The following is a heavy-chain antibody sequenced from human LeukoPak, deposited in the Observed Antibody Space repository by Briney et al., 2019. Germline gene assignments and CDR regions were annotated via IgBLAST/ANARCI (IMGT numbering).Heavy chain of an antibody. Sequence: ASVKVSCKASGGTFSSYAISWVRQAPGQGLEWMGWMNPNSGNTGYAQKFQGRVTMTRNTSISTAYMELSSLRSEDTAVYYCARLGSGGSYSAFDIWGQGTMVTVSS. J-gene: IGHJ3*02. V-gene: IGHV1-8*02. D-gene: IGHD3-10*01. CDR1: GGTFSSYA. CDR3: ARLGSGGSYSAFDI. CDR2: MNPNSGNT.